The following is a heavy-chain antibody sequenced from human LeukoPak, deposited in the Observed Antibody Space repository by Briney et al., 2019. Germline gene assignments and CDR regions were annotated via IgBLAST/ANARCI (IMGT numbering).Heavy chain of an antibody. J-gene: IGHJ4*02. D-gene: IGHD3-16*01. V-gene: IGHV3-7*03. Sequence: GGSLRLSCAASGFTFNNYWVDWIRQAPGKGLEWVAAIKSEGSEIYYVDSVKGRFTISRDNAKNSQYLQMNSLRAEDTAVYYCARSDNWAYDHWGQGSPVTVSS. CDR3: ARSDNWAYDH. CDR2: IKSEGSEI. CDR1: GFTFNNYW.